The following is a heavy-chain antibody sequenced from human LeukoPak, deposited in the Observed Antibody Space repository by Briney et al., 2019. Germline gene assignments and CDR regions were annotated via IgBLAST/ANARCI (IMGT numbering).Heavy chain of an antibody. Sequence: GGSLRLSCAASGFIFSNYAMTWVRQGPGKGLEWFSTIICGEDTTTYGYTVKGRFTISRDNSNNTVYLQMDSLRVDDTAVYYCAKDLSLLDWFGEPDAFDFWGQGTMVTVSS. CDR1: GFIFSNYA. D-gene: IGHD3-10*01. V-gene: IGHV3-23*01. CDR3: AKDLSLLDWFGEPDAFDF. CDR2: IICGEDTT. J-gene: IGHJ3*01.